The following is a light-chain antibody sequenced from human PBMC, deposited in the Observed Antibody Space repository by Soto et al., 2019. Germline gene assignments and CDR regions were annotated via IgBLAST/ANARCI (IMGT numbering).Light chain of an antibody. CDR3: QQYVKLPYT. CDR1: QDLTNY. V-gene: IGKV1-33*01. Sequence: DIQMTQSPPSLAASVGDRVTITCQASQDLTNYLNWYQQKPGEAHKLLIYDTINLEEGVPSRFSGGGSETDFTFTINGLQPEDAAIYSCQQYVKLPYTFGQGTKLEIK. J-gene: IGKJ2*01. CDR2: DTI.